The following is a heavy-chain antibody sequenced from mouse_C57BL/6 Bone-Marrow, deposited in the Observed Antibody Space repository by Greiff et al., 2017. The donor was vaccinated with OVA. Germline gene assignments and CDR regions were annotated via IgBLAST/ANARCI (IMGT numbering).Heavy chain of an antibody. Sequence: EVQLVESGGGLVQPGGSLSLSCAASGFTFTDYYMSWVRQPPGKPLEWLGFIRNKANGYTTEYSASVKGRFTISRDNSQSILYLQMNALRAEDSATYYCASHYYYGFAYWGQGTLVTVSA. CDR1: GFTFTDYY. CDR2: IRNKANGYTT. J-gene: IGHJ3*01. V-gene: IGHV7-3*01. D-gene: IGHD1-1*01. CDR3: ASHYYYGFAY.